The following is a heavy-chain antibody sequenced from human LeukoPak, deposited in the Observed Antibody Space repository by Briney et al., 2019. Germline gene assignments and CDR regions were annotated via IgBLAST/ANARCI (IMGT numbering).Heavy chain of an antibody. CDR2: ISGSGGTT. CDR1: GFSFSNYA. Sequence: PGGSLRLSCAASGFSFSNYAMSWVRQAPGKGLEWVSTISGSGGTTYYADSVKGRFTISRDNSKNTLYLQMNSLRVEDTAGDFCAKVGAASWTFYYWGQAILVTVSS. CDR3: AKVGAASWTFYY. J-gene: IGHJ4*02. D-gene: IGHD3-10*01. V-gene: IGHV3-23*01.